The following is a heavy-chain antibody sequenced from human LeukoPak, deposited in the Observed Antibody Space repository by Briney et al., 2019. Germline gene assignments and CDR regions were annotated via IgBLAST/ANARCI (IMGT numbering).Heavy chain of an antibody. D-gene: IGHD5-18*01. CDR1: GFTFSSYG. J-gene: IGHJ4*02. Sequence: GGSLRLSCAASGFTFSSYGMHWVRQAPGKGLGWVAVIWYDGNNKYYADSVKGRFTISRDNSKNTLYLQMNSLRAEDTAVYYCAKDWGYTTMVSYYFDYWGQGTLVTVSS. CDR2: IWYDGNNK. V-gene: IGHV3-33*06. CDR3: AKDWGYTTMVSYYFDY.